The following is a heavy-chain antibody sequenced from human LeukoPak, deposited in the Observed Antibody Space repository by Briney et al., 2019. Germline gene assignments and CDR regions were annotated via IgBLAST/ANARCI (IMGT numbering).Heavy chain of an antibody. CDR3: ARGLNYYDSSGYYFSY. V-gene: IGHV3-30-3*01. D-gene: IGHD3-22*01. CDR2: ISYDGSNK. Sequence: PGGSLRLSCAASGFTFSYYTMHWVREAPGERVEGGADISYDGSNKYYADSVQGRFTISRDNYKNTMYLQMNSLRAEDTAVYYCARGLNYYDSSGYYFSYWGQGTLVTVSS. J-gene: IGHJ4*02. CDR1: GFTFSYYT.